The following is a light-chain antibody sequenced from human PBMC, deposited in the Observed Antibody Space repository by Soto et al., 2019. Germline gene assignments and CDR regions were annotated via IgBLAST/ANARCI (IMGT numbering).Light chain of an antibody. CDR2: DAS. V-gene: IGKV1-33*01. CDR1: EDVSDY. Sequence: DIKMTQSPSSLSASVGDRVTLTCQASEDVSDYVNWYQQKPGRAPKLLIYDASKLETGVSSRFSGSASGTHFTFTIRDLQPEDFATYYCQLYRNVVLTFGGGTRVDI. J-gene: IGKJ4*01. CDR3: QLYRNVVLT.